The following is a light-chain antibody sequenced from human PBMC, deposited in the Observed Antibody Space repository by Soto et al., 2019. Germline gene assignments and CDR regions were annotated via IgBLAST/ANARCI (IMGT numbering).Light chain of an antibody. CDR3: SSYTSGSTLYV. Sequence: QSALTQPVSVSGSPGQSITIYCTGTSXDVGSYNYVSWYQHHPGKAPRLMIYASSNRPSGVSHRFSGSRSGNTASLTIPGLQAEDEADYYCSSYTSGSTLYVFGTGTKVPVL. V-gene: IGLV2-14*01. CDR2: ASS. CDR1: SXDVGSYNY. J-gene: IGLJ1*01.